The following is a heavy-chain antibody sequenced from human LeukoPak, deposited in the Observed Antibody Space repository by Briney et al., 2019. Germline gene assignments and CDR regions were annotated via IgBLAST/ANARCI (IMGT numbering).Heavy chain of an antibody. J-gene: IGHJ4*02. CDR3: ARVGSIGGTKGFFGD. CDR2: IIPIFGTA. CDR1: GGTFSSYA. Sequence: SVKVSCKASGGTFSSYAISWVRQAPEQGLEWMGGIIPIFGTANYAQKFQGRVTMTRNTSRSTASMELSSLRSEDTAVYYCARVGSIGGTKGFFGDWGQRSLVTVS. D-gene: IGHD1-20*01. V-gene: IGHV1-69*05.